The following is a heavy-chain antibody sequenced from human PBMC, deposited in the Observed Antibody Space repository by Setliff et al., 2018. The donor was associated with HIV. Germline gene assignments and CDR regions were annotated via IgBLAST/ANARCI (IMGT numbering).Heavy chain of an antibody. CDR1: GFTFSSYA. CDR3: ARSKGHLYYDDDTGYVLRAFDI. J-gene: IGHJ3*02. CDR2: MSYDGNNK. Sequence: PGGSLRLSCAASGFTFSSYAMTWVRQAPGKGLEWVAVMSYDGNNKYYADSVKGRLTISRDNSKNTLYLQMNSLRAEDTAVYCCARSKGHLYYDDDTGYVLRAFDIWGQGTMVTVSS. D-gene: IGHD3-22*01. V-gene: IGHV3-30*04.